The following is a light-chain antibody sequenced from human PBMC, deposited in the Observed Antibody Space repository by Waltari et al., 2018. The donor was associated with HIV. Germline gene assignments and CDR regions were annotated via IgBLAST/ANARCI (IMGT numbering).Light chain of an antibody. V-gene: IGLV3-27*01. CDR1: VLAKKY. J-gene: IGLJ3*02. CDR2: KDS. CDR3: YSAADNNLRV. Sequence: SSELTQPSSVSVAPGQTARITCSGDVLAKKYARWFQQTPGQAPVLVIYKDSERPSGIPERFSGSSSWTTVTLTISGAQVEDEADYYCYSAADNNLRVFGGGTKLTVL.